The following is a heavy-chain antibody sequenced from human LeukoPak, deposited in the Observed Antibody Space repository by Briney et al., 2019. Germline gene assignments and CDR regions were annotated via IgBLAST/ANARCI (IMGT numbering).Heavy chain of an antibody. V-gene: IGHV3-33*01. Sequence: PGGSLRLSCAASGFTFSSYGMHWVRQAPGKGLEWVAVIWYDGSNKYYADSVKGRFTISRDNSKNTLYLQMNSLRAEDTAVYYCARVQSYGDYVSIGSSWGQGTMVTVSS. J-gene: IGHJ3*01. CDR2: IWYDGSNK. CDR1: GFTFSSYG. CDR3: ARVQSYGDYVSIGSS. D-gene: IGHD4-17*01.